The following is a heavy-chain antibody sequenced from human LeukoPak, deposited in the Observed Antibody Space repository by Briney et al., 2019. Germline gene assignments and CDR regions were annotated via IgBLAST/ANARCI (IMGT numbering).Heavy chain of an antibody. V-gene: IGHV1-2*06. CDR2: INPNSGGT. Sequence: ASVKVSCKASGYTFTGYYMHWVRQAPGQGLEWMGRINPNSGGTNYAQKFQGRVTMTRDTSISTAYMELSRLRSDDTAVYYCAREPLDYGGNFMSAPFDYWGQGTLVTVSS. D-gene: IGHD4-23*01. CDR1: GYTFTGYY. CDR3: AREPLDYGGNFMSAPFDY. J-gene: IGHJ4*02.